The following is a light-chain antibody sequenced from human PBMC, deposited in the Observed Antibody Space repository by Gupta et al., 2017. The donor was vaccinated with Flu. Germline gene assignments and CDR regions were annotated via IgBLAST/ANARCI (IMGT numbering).Light chain of an antibody. CDR2: EVS. J-gene: IGLJ3*02. Sequence: QSALTQPASVSGSPGQSITVSCTGTRTNIGDYNSVFWYQQHPGKAPELVIYEVSSRPSGVSNRFSGSKSGNTASLTISGLQAEDEADYYCGSYISSSNPWVFGGGTKLTVL. V-gene: IGLV2-14*01. CDR3: GSYISSSNPWV. CDR1: RTNIGDYNS.